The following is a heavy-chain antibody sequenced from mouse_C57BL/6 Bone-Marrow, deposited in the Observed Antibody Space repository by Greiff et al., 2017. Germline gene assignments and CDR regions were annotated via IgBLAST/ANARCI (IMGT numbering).Heavy chain of an antibody. V-gene: IGHV1-81*01. Sequence: QVQLKQSGAELARPGASVKLSCKASGYTFTSYGISWVKQRTGQGLEWIGEIYPSSGNTYYNEKFKGKATLTADKSSSTAYMELRSLTSEDSAVYFCARSHITTVLATDDWGQGTTLTVSS. D-gene: IGHD1-1*01. CDR1: GYTFTSYG. J-gene: IGHJ2*01. CDR3: ARSHITTVLATDD. CDR2: IYPSSGNT.